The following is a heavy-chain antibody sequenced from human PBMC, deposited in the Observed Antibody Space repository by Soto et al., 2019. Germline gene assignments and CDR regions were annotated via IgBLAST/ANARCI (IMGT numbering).Heavy chain of an antibody. CDR3: ARMEYSSGWYRGGGAFDI. Sequence: GASVKVSCKASGYTFTSYYMHWVRQAPGQGLEWMGIINPSGGSTSYAQKFQGRVTMTRDTSTSTVYMELSSLRSEDTAVYYCARMEYSSGWYRGGGAFDIWGQGTMVTVSS. CDR2: INPSGGST. CDR1: GYTFTSYY. D-gene: IGHD6-19*01. V-gene: IGHV1-46*01. J-gene: IGHJ3*02.